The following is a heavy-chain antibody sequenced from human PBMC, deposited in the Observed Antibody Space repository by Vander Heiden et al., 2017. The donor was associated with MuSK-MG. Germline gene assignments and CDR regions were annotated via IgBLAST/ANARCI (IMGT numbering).Heavy chain of an antibody. CDR2: ISYDGSNK. D-gene: IGHD3-22*01. V-gene: IGHV3-30-3*01. J-gene: IGHJ3*02. CDR1: GFTFSSYA. CDR3: AREDTNYDSSGPDAFDI. Sequence: QVQLVESGGGVVQPGRSLRLSCAASGFTFSSYAMHWVRQAPGKGLEWVAVISYDGSNKYYADSVKGRVTISRDNSKNTLYLQMNSLRAEDTAVYYCAREDTNYDSSGPDAFDIWGQGTMVTVSS.